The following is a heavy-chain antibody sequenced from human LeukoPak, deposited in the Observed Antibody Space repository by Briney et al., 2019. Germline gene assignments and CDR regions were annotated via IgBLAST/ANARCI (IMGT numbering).Heavy chain of an antibody. CDR2: ISSSSSTT. CDR1: GFTFSSYS. Sequence: PGRSLRLSCAASGFTFSSYSMTWVRQAPGTGLEWVSYISSSSSTTSYTSSVKGRFTISRDNAKNSLYLQMNSLRDEDTAVYYCVRILPYSSGSDYWGQGTLVTVSS. D-gene: IGHD6-19*01. CDR3: VRILPYSSGSDY. J-gene: IGHJ4*02. V-gene: IGHV3-48*02.